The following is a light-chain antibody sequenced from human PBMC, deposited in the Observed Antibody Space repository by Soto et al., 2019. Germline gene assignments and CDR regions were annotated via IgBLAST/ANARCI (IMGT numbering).Light chain of an antibody. J-gene: IGLJ3*02. CDR3: YSAADNKGWV. CDR2: KDS. V-gene: IGLV3-27*01. Sequence: SYELTQPSSVSVSPGQTVRITCSGDVLAKKYARWFQQKPGQAPVLVIYKDSERPSGIPERFSGSSSGTTVTLTISGAQVEDEADYYCYSAADNKGWVFGGGTKLT. CDR1: VLAKKY.